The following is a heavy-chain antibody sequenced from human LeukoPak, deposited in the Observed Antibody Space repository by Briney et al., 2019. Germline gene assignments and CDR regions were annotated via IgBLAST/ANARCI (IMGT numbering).Heavy chain of an antibody. Sequence: SETLSLTCAVSGGSFSGYYCSWIRQPPGKGLEWIGEINHSGSTNYNPSLKSRVTISVDTSTNQFSLKQSSVTAADTAVYYCASAKCPPHFCSSPRGNYMDVWGKGTTATVSS. J-gene: IGHJ6*03. D-gene: IGHD3-3*02. CDR3: ASAKCPPHFCSSPRGNYMDV. CDR1: GGSFSGYY. V-gene: IGHV4-34*01. CDR2: INHSGST.